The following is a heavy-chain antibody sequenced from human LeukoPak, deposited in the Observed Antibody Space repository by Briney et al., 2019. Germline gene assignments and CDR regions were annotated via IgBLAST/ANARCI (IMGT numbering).Heavy chain of an antibody. D-gene: IGHD6-13*01. J-gene: IGHJ4*02. V-gene: IGHV3-23*01. Sequence: PGGSLRLSCAASGFTFSSNVMNWVRQAPGKGLEWVSGISGSGGSTYYADSVKGRFTISRDNSKNTLYLQMNSLRAEDTAVYYCAKSFRYSSGWYDYWGQGTLVTVSS. CDR1: GFTFSSNV. CDR3: AKSFRYSSGWYDY. CDR2: ISGSGGST.